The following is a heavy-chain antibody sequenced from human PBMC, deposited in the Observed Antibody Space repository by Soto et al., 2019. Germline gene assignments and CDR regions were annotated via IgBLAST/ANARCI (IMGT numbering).Heavy chain of an antibody. CDR2: MRDTGRT. CDR3: ARDDYGLDV. V-gene: IGHV3-53*01. J-gene: IGHJ6*02. CDR1: GFTVDSNY. Sequence: GGSLRLSCAVSGFTVDSNYMSWVRQAPGKGLEWVAVMRDTGRTNYADFVEGRFTISRDDSKNMVFLQMNSLRAGDTAVYYCARDDYGLDVWGQGTTVTVSS.